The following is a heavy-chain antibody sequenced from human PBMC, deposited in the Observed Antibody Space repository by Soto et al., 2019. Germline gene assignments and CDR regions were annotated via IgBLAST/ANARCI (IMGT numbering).Heavy chain of an antibody. CDR3: ARGRCSSTTCKVPFDD. D-gene: IGHD2-2*01. J-gene: IGHJ4*02. CDR1: GFTFSSYA. Sequence: GGSLRLSCAASGFTFSSYAMSWVRQAPGKGLEWVSAISGSGGSTYYADSVKGRFTISRDNAKNTLYLQMNSLRAEDTAVYYCARGRCSSTTCKVPFDDWGRGTLVTVAS. CDR2: ISGSGGST. V-gene: IGHV3-23*01.